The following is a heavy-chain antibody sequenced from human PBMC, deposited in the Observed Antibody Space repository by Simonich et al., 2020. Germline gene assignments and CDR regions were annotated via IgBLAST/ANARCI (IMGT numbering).Heavy chain of an antibody. V-gene: IGHV1-2*02. CDR3: ARVSGGTAMVTSTFDI. CDR2: ITHNSGGT. J-gene: IGHJ3*02. CDR1: GYTFTGYY. D-gene: IGHD5-18*01. Sequence: QVQLVQSGAEVKKPGASVKVSCKASGYTFTGYYMHWVRQAPGQGLERVEWITHNSGGTNEEQKFQGRVTMTRDTSISTAYMELSRLRSDDTAVYYCARVSGGTAMVTSTFDIWGQGTMVTVSS.